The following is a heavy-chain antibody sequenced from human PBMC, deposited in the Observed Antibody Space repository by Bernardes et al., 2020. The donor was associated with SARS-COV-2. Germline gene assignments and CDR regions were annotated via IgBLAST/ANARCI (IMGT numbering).Heavy chain of an antibody. CDR1: KFTVSNNY. V-gene: IGHV3-66*01. D-gene: IGHD1-26*01. Sequence: GGSLRLSCEASKFTVSNNYMSWVRQAPGKGLEWVSLLYSGGTTYYADSVKGRFTVSRDNSKNTLFLQMSDLRAEDTAVYYCARAYGVSGSSEYYYGMDVWGQGTTVTVSS. J-gene: IGHJ6*02. CDR3: ARAYGVSGSSEYYYGMDV. CDR2: LYSGGTT.